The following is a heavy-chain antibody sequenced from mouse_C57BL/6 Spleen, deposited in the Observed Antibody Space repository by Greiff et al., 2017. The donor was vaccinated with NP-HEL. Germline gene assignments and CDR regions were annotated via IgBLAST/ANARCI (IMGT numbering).Heavy chain of an antibody. Sequence: KLQESGPGLVKPSQSLSLTCSVTGYSIPSGYYWNWIRQFPGNKLEWMGYISYDGSNNYNPSLKNRISITRDTSKNQFFLKLNSVTTEDTATYYCARYYGSSYWYFDVWGTGTTVTVSS. CDR1: GYSIPSGYY. CDR2: ISYDGSN. CDR3: ARYYGSSYWYFDV. V-gene: IGHV3-6*01. D-gene: IGHD1-1*01. J-gene: IGHJ1*03.